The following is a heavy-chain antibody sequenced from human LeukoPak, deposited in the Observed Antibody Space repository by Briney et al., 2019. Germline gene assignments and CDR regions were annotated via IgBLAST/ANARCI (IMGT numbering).Heavy chain of an antibody. CDR3: ARDPLSSSSFDL. V-gene: IGHV3-30*02. Sequence: GGSLRLSCAASGFTFSSYSMNWVRQAPGKGLEWVAFIRYDGSNKYYADSVKGRFTISRDNSKNTLYLQMNSLRAEDTAVYYCARDPLSSSSFDLWGQGTLVTVSS. CDR2: IRYDGSNK. CDR1: GFTFSSYS. J-gene: IGHJ4*02. D-gene: IGHD6-13*01.